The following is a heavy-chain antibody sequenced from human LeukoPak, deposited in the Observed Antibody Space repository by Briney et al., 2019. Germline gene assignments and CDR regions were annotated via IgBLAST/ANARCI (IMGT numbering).Heavy chain of an antibody. Sequence: PGGSLRLSCAASGFTFSSYSMNWVRQAPGKGLEWVSSISSSSSYIYYADSVKGRFTISRDNAKNSLYLQMNSLRAEDTAVYYCARGPMERFTYYYDSSGQYYFDYWGQGTLVTVSS. CDR1: GFTFSSYS. J-gene: IGHJ4*02. CDR3: ARGPMERFTYYYDSSGQYYFDY. D-gene: IGHD3-22*01. CDR2: ISSSSSYI. V-gene: IGHV3-21*01.